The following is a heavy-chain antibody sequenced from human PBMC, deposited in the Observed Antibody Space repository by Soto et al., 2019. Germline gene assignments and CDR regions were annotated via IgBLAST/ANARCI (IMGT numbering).Heavy chain of an antibody. CDR3: ARDLKVAIWGSYRYDAFDI. Sequence: EVQLVESGGGLVKPGGSLRLSCAASGFTFSSYSMNWVRQAPGKGLEWVSSISSSSSYIYYADSVKGRFTISRDNAKNSLYLQMNSLRAEDTAVYYCARDLKVAIWGSYRYDAFDIWGQGTMVTVSS. V-gene: IGHV3-21*01. D-gene: IGHD3-16*02. CDR2: ISSSSSYI. CDR1: GFTFSSYS. J-gene: IGHJ3*02.